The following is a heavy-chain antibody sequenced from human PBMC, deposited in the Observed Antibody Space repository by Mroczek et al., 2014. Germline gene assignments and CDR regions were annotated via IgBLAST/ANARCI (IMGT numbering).Heavy chain of an antibody. CDR3: ARETYSRSNYYYMDV. CDR1: GGSISSYY. V-gene: IGHV4-59*01. D-gene: IGHD6-13*01. Sequence: QVQLQESGPGLVKPSETLSLTCTVSGGSISSYYWSWIRQPPGKGLEWIGYIYYSGSTNYNPSLKSRVTISVDTSKNQFSLKLSSVTAADTAVYYCARETYSRSNYYYMDVWGKGTTVTVSS. J-gene: IGHJ6*03. CDR2: IYYSGST.